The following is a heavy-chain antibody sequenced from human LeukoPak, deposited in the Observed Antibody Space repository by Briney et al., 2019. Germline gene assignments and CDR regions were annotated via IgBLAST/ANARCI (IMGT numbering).Heavy chain of an antibody. Sequence: GESLKISRKGSGYSFTSYWIGWVRQMPGKGLEWMGIIYPGDSDTRYSPSFQGQVTISADKSISTAYLQWSSLKASDTAMYYCARPGRITYYDFWSGRDAFDIWGQGTMVTVSS. J-gene: IGHJ3*02. CDR2: IYPGDSDT. V-gene: IGHV5-51*01. D-gene: IGHD3-3*01. CDR3: ARPGRITYYDFWSGRDAFDI. CDR1: GYSFTSYW.